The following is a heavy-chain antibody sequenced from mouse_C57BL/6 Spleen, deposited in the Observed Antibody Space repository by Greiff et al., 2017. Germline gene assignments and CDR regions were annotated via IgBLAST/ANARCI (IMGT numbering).Heavy chain of an antibody. CDR2: IYPGDGDT. D-gene: IGHD1-1*01. CDR1: GYAFSSSW. Sequence: VQLQQSGPELVKPGASVKISCKASGYAFSSSWMNWVKQRPGKGLEWIGRIYPGDGDTNYNGKFKGKATLTADKSSSNAYMRLSSLTSEDSAVYVCARGAMITVVATPFAYWGQGTLVTVSA. J-gene: IGHJ3*01. V-gene: IGHV1-82*01. CDR3: ARGAMITVVATPFAY.